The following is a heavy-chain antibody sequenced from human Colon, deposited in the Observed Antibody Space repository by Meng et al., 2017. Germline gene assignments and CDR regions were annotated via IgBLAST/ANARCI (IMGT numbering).Heavy chain of an antibody. CDR2: IYHTGSA. CDR3: ARAQIRSGFNSGFYDSHED. D-gene: IGHD3-3*01. CDR1: GDSIGSAAYS. Sequence: QLQLQESGSGLVKPSHTLSVTCTVAGDSIGSAAYSWNWFRQPPGKALEWIGYIYHTGSAYKNPSLRGRLTISVDVSKNQFSLNLTSVTAADTAVYFCARAQIRSGFNSGFYDSHEDWGQGVLVTVSS. J-gene: IGHJ4*02. V-gene: IGHV4-30-2*01.